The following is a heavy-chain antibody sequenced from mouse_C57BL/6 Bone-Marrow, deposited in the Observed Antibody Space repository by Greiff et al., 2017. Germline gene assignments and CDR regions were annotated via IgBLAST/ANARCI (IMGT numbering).Heavy chain of an antibody. CDR1: GFTFSSYG. Sequence: EVQLMESGGDLVKPGGSLKLSCAASGFTFSSYGMSWVRQTPDKRLEWVATISSGGSYTYYPDSVKGRFTISRDNAKNTLYLQMSSLKSEDTAMYYCARQGLPPFAYWGQGTLVTVSA. V-gene: IGHV5-6*01. J-gene: IGHJ3*01. D-gene: IGHD2-4*01. CDR3: ARQGLPPFAY. CDR2: ISSGGSYT.